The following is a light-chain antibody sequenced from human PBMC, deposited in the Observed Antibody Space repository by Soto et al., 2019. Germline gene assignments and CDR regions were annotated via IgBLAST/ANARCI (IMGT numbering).Light chain of an antibody. CDR3: QSYDSSLSVV. Sequence: QSVLTQPPSVSWAPGQRVTISCTGSSSNIGAGYDVHWYQQLPGTSPKLLIYGNSNRPSGVPDRFSGSNSGTSASLAITGLQAEDEADYYCQSYDSSLSVVFGGGTKLTVL. J-gene: IGLJ2*01. CDR2: GNS. V-gene: IGLV1-40*01. CDR1: SSNIGAGYD.